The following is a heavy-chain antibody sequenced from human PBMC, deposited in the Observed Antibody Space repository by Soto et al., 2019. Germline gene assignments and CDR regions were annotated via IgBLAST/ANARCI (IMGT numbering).Heavy chain of an antibody. CDR2: IKDGGYT. J-gene: IGHJ4*02. V-gene: IGHV4-34*01. D-gene: IGHD5-12*01. Sequence: QVQLQQWGAGLLKPSETLSLNCAVNGGSLSGFYWSWIRQPPGKGLEWIGEIKDGGYTNYSPSLKSRATISSDRSKNQFSLRLNSVTAADTGVYYCARGQEGVVATHWDQGALVTVSS. CDR3: ARGQEGVVATH. CDR1: GGSLSGFY.